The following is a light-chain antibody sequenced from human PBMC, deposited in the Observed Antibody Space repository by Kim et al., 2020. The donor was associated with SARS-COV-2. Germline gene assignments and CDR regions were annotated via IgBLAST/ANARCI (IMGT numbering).Light chain of an antibody. J-gene: IGLJ2*01. CDR3: QVWDSSSDHPV. CDR2: YDS. CDR1: NIGSKS. Sequence: APGKTARITCGGNNIGSKSVHWYQQKPGQAPVLVIYYDSDRPSGIPERFSGSNSGNTATLTISRVEAGDKADYYCQVWDSSSDHPVFGGGTQLTVL. V-gene: IGLV3-21*04.